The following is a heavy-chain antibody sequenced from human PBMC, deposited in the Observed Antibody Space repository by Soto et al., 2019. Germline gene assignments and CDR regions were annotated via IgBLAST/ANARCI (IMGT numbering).Heavy chain of an antibody. J-gene: IGHJ4*01. CDR3: ATAGNYRFDT. CDR1: EFTFSDYW. D-gene: IGHD3-16*02. Sequence: EVQLVESGGDLVQPGGSLRLSCTVSEFTFSDYWMHWVRQAPGKGLVWVSRINTDGTTTNYADSVKGRFTISRDNARNILYLQMNSLRGEDTAVYYCATAGNYRFDTWGHGTLVTVSS. V-gene: IGHV3-74*01. CDR2: INTDGTTT.